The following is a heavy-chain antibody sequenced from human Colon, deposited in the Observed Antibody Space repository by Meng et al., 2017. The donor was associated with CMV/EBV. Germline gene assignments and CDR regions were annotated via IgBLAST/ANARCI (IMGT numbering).Heavy chain of an antibody. CDR2: IYNSGSA. Sequence: SDASISRGAYLWTWLRQAPGQGLDWIGHIYNSGSAFYNPSLKSRVAMSIDTSKRQFSLNLFSVTAADMAVYYCARGGRAPYSPVDHWGQGTLVTVSS. V-gene: IGHV4-30-4*08. CDR3: ARGGRAPYSPVDH. J-gene: IGHJ4*02. CDR1: DASISRGAYL. D-gene: IGHD4-11*01.